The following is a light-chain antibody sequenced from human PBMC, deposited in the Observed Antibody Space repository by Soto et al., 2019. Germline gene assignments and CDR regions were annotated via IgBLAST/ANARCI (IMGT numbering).Light chain of an antibody. V-gene: IGKV3-15*01. Sequence: EIVLTQSPGTLSLSPGERATLSCRASQSLSSNLAWYQQKPGQAPRLLIFGASTRATGVPGRFSGSGSGTEFTLTISSLQSEDSAVYYCQQYNNWPPVTFGGGTKVEIK. CDR3: QQYNNWPPVT. J-gene: IGKJ4*01. CDR1: QSLSSN. CDR2: GAS.